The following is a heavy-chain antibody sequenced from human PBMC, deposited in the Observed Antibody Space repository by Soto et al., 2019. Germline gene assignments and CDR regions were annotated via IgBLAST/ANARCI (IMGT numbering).Heavy chain of an antibody. D-gene: IGHD3-16*01. Sequence: GASVKVSFKASGYTFTSYGISWVRQAPGQGLEWMGWISAYNGNTNYAQKLQGRVTMTTDTSTSTAYMELRSLRSDDTAVYYCAGCTAGSSFGCVVDDWGQGTRVTVSS. CDR3: AGCTAGSSFGCVVDD. CDR2: ISAYNGNT. CDR1: GYTFTSYG. J-gene: IGHJ4*02. V-gene: IGHV1-18*01.